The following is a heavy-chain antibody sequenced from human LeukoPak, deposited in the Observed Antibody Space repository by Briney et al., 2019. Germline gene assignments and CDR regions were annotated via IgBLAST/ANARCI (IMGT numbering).Heavy chain of an antibody. CDR3: ARERPSGDSFDY. CDR2: IIPIFGTA. V-gene: IGHV1-69*13. J-gene: IGHJ4*02. CDR1: GGTFSSYA. Sequence: ASVKVSSKASGGTFSSYAISWVRQAPGQGLEWMGGIIPIFGTANYAQKFQGRVTITADESTSTAYMELSSLRSEDTAVYYCARERPSGDSFDYWGQGTLVTVSS. D-gene: IGHD2-21*02.